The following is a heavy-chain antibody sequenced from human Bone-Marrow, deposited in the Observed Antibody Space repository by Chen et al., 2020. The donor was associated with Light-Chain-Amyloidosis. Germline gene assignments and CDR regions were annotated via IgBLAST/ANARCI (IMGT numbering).Heavy chain of an antibody. CDR2: LYGGGST. CDR3: ARDRTRGDTGHTFDI. V-gene: IGHV3-53*01. D-gene: IGHD1-7*01. J-gene: IGHJ3*02. CDR1: AFSVSNNH. Sequence: EVQLVESGGGLIQPGGSLRLSCAASAFSVSNNHMSWVHQAPGKGLEWVSLLYGGGSTYYADSVKGRFTISRDSSKNTLYLQMNSLRAEDTAVYYCARDRTRGDTGHTFDIWGQGTMVTVSS.